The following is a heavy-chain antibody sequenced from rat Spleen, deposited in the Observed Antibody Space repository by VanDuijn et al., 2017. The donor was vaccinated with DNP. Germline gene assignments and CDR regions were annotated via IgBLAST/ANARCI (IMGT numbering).Heavy chain of an antibody. CDR3: ARHGRVTTVATYWYFDF. Sequence: EVQLMESGGDLVQPGRSLKLSCVASGFTFSSYWMYWIRQAPGKGLEWVASINTDGGSTYYPDSVKGRFTISRDNAKSTLYLQMDSLRSEDTATYYCARHGRVTTVATYWYFDFWGPGTMVTVSS. V-gene: IGHV5-58*01. CDR1: GFTFSSYW. CDR2: INTDGGST. D-gene: IGHD1-3*01. J-gene: IGHJ1*01.